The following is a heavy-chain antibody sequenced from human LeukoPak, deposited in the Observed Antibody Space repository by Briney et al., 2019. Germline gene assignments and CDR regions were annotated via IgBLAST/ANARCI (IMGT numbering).Heavy chain of an antibody. V-gene: IGHV4-34*01. CDR2: INHSGAT. CDR1: GGAGRGYS. Sequence: LYGTFAVDGGAGRGYSWSWFRQPPSKELEWIGEINHSGATNYNPSLKSRVTISVDTSKNQFSLKLRSVTAADTAVYYCARGRGGNYAGSLDSWGQGTLVTVSS. D-gene: IGHD4-23*01. CDR3: ARGRGGNYAGSLDS. J-gene: IGHJ4*02.